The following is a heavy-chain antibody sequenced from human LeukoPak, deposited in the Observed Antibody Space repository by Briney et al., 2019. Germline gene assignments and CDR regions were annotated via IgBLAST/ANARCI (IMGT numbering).Heavy chain of an antibody. J-gene: IGHJ1*01. Sequence: SETLSLTCNVSGASIFNYYWSWIRQAPGKGLEWIGYVHHSGRTNSNPSLGSRVTMSVDTSTSQLSLNLTSVTAADTAVYFGAKDLRAKYWGQGTLVFVSS. CDR3: AKDLRAKY. D-gene: IGHD2-15*01. CDR1: GASIFNYY. CDR2: VHHSGRT. V-gene: IGHV4-59*01.